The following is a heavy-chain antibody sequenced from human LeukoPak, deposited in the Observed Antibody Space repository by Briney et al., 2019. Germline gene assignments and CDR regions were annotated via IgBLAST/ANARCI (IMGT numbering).Heavy chain of an antibody. CDR3: ARENVLRFLEWLFDGMDV. D-gene: IGHD3-3*01. CDR2: IKQDGSEK. CDR1: GFTFSDYY. V-gene: IGHV3-7*01. Sequence: GGSLRLSCAGSGFTFSDYYMTWIRQAPGKGLEWVANIKQDGSEKYYVDSVKGRFTISRDNAKNSLYLQMNSLRAEDTAVYYCARENVLRFLEWLFDGMDVWGQGTTVTVSS. J-gene: IGHJ6*02.